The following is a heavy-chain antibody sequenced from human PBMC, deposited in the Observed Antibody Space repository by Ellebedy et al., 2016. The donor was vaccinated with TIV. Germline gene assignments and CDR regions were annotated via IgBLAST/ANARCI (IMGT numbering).Heavy chain of an antibody. J-gene: IGHJ4*02. CDR1: GFTFDDYA. V-gene: IGHV3-43*02. D-gene: IGHD3-10*01. CDR3: APRALLWFGEPVVE. CDR2: ISGDGGST. Sequence: GESLKISCAASGFTFDDYAMHWVRQAPGKGLEWVSLISGDGGSTYYADSVKGRFTISRDNSKNSLYLQMNSLRTEGTALYYCAPRALLWFGEPVVEWGQGTLVTVSS.